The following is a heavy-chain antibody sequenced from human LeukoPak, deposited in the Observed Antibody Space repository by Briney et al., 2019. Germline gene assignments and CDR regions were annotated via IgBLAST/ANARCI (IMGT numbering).Heavy chain of an antibody. CDR3: ARRLCSSISCSIAPSGNWFDP. D-gene: IGHD2-2*01. CDR2: INHSGST. J-gene: IGHJ5*02. CDR1: GGSFSGYY. Sequence: SSKTLSLTCAVYGGSFSGYYWSWIRQPPGKGLEWIGEINHSGSTNYNPSLKSRVTISLDTLNNQFSLKLSSVTAADTAVYYCARRLCSSISCSIAPSGNWFDPWGQGTLVTVSS. V-gene: IGHV4-34*01.